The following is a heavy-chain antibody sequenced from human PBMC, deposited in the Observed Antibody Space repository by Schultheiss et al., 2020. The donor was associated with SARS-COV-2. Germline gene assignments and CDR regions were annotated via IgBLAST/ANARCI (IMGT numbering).Heavy chain of an antibody. V-gene: IGHV3-30-3*01. CDR3: AKVGRDSSSFFYFDY. CDR2: ISYDGSNK. J-gene: IGHJ4*02. D-gene: IGHD6-6*01. CDR1: GFTFSSYA. Sequence: GGSLRLSCAASGFTFSSYAMSWVRQAPGKGLEWVAVISYDGSNKYYADSVKGRFTISRDNAKNTLYLQMNSLRAEDTAVYYCAKVGRDSSSFFYFDYWGQGTLVTVSS.